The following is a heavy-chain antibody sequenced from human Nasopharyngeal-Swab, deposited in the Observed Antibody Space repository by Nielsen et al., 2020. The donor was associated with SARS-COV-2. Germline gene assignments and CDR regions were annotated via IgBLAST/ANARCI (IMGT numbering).Heavy chain of an antibody. J-gene: IGHJ6*03. CDR1: GITFRNVW. Sequence: GESLKISCAASGITFRNVWMGWVRQGPGKGLEWVGRIKRNADGAKTDYGAPVKGRFIISRDDSRDTLYLQMNSLKIEDTGVYYCTSVVVGIEDYMDVWGKGTTVIVSS. CDR3: TSVVVGIEDYMDV. D-gene: IGHD2-21*01. CDR2: IKRNADGAKT. V-gene: IGHV3-15*01.